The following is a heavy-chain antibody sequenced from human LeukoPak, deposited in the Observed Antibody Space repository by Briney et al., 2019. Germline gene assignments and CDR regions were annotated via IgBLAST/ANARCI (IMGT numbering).Heavy chain of an antibody. CDR1: GYTFTSYY. Sequence: ASVNVSCKASGYTFTSYYMHWVRQAPGQGLEWMGIINPSGGSTSYAQKSQGRVTMTRDMSTSTVYMELSSLRSEDTAVYYCARNTVTDAFDIWGQGTVVTVSS. V-gene: IGHV1-46*01. CDR2: INPSGGST. CDR3: ARNTVTDAFDI. J-gene: IGHJ3*02. D-gene: IGHD4-17*01.